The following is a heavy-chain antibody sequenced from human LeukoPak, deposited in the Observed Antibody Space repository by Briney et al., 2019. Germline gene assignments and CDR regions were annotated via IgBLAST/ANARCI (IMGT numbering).Heavy chain of an antibody. J-gene: IGHJ4*02. V-gene: IGHV3-53*01. D-gene: IGHD6-13*01. CDR1: GFRLDNYW. CDR2: IYSGGST. CDR3: ARDPQSSQQLVSY. Sequence: GGSLRLSCEASGFRLDNYWMTWVRQAPGKGLEWVSVIYSGGSTYYADSVKGRFTISRDNSKNTLYLQMNSLRAEDTAVYYCARDPQSSQQLVSYWGQGTLVTVSS.